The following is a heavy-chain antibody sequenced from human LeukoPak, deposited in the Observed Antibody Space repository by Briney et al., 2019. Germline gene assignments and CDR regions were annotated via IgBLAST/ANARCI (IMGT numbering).Heavy chain of an antibody. J-gene: IGHJ4*02. CDR1: GFTVSSNY. D-gene: IGHD6-13*01. CDR3: ARDSRPGPAAGPSDY. V-gene: IGHV3-66*01. Sequence: GGSLRLSCAASGFTVSSNYMSWVRQAPGKGLEWVSVIYSGGSTYYADSVKGRFTISRDNSKNTLYLQMNSLRAEDTAVYYCARDSRPGPAAGPSDYWGQGTLVTVSS. CDR2: IYSGGST.